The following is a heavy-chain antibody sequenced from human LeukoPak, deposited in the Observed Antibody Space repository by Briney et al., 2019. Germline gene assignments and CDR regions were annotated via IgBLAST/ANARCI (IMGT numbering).Heavy chain of an antibody. J-gene: IGHJ4*02. CDR3: ARENTGSYREFDY. Sequence: SETLSLTCTVSGGSISSYYWSWIRHPDGEGLEWIGRIYSGGSTNYNPSLKRRVTMSVDSSNNQFSPKLSSVSAADTAVFYCARENTGSYREFDYWGQGTLVTVSS. V-gene: IGHV4-4*07. CDR1: GGSISSYY. CDR2: IYSGGST. D-gene: IGHD1-26*01.